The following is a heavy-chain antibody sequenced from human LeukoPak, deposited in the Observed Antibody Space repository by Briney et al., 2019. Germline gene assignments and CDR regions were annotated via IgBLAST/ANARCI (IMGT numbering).Heavy chain of an antibody. Sequence: PSETLSLTCTVSGGSISSYFWSWIRQPPGKGLEWIGYIYYSGSTNYNPSLKSRVIISVDTYMNQFSLKLSSVTAADTAVYYCARHDCSTSCYRPLWYFDLWGRGTLVTVSS. V-gene: IGHV4-59*08. CDR1: GGSISSYF. D-gene: IGHD2-2*02. CDR2: IYYSGST. CDR3: ARHDCSTSCYRPLWYFDL. J-gene: IGHJ2*01.